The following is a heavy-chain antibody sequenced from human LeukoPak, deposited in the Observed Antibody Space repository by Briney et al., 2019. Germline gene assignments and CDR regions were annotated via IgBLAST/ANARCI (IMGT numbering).Heavy chain of an antibody. CDR3: TRQHSGGMDV. D-gene: IGHD6-13*01. Sequence: ASETLSLTCTVSDGSIYSSIYYWGWIRQPPEKGLEWIGNIYYSGSAYYNPSLKSRVTISIDTSKNQFSLKLNSVTPEDTAVYYCTRQHSGGMDVWGQGTTVTVSS. CDR1: DGSIYSSIYY. CDR2: IYYSGSA. V-gene: IGHV4-39*01. J-gene: IGHJ6*02.